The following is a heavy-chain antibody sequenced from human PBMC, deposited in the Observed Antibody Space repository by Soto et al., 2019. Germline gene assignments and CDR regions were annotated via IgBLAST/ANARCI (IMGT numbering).Heavy chain of an antibody. V-gene: IGHV4-30-4*01. Sequence: SETLSLTCTVSGGSISSGNYYWSWIRQPPGKGLEWIGFISYSGSTYYSASLQSRVTMSVDTSKNQFSLNLSFVTAADTAVYYCARFPTRYCGGDCYDYWGQGTLVTVSS. CDR3: ARFPTRYCGGDCYDY. CDR1: GGSISSGNYY. D-gene: IGHD2-21*01. J-gene: IGHJ4*02. CDR2: ISYSGST.